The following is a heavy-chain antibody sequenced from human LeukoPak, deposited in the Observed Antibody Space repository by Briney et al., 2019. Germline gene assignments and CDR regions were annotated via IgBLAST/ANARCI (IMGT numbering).Heavy chain of an antibody. J-gene: IGHJ4*02. D-gene: IGHD2-2*01. CDR1: GYTFTSYG. Sequence: ASVKVSRKASGYTFTSYGISWVRQAPGQGLEWMGWISAYNGNTNYAQKLQGRVTMTTDTSTSTAYMELRSLRSDDTAVYYCARDFGPGDIVVVPAAGYWGQGTLVTVSS. V-gene: IGHV1-18*01. CDR3: ARDFGPGDIVVVPAAGY. CDR2: ISAYNGNT.